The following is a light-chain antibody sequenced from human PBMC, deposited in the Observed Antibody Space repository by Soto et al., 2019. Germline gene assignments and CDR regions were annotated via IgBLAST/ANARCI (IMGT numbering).Light chain of an antibody. CDR3: RQYGSAPFT. Sequence: EVVLTQSPGTLSLSPGERATLSCRASQTVTTSQLTWFQQKPGQAPRLLIYAASIRAAGIPDRFSGSGSGTDFTLNISRLEPEDFAVYYCRQYGSAPFTFGGGTKVEIK. CDR2: AAS. CDR1: QTVTTSQ. V-gene: IGKV3-20*01. J-gene: IGKJ4*01.